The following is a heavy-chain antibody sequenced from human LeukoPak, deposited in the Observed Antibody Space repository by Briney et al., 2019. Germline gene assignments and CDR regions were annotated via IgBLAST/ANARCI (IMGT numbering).Heavy chain of an antibody. V-gene: IGHV1-69*04. CDR2: IIPILGIA. CDR1: GGTFSSYA. D-gene: IGHD5-18*01. J-gene: IGHJ6*02. Sequence: ASVKVSCKASGGTFSSYAISWVRPAPGQGLEWMGRIIPILGIANYAQKFQGRVTITADKSTSTAYMELSSLRSEDTAVYYCARDGTAMPFYYYYGMDVWGQGTTVTVSS. CDR3: ARDGTAMPFYYYYGMDV.